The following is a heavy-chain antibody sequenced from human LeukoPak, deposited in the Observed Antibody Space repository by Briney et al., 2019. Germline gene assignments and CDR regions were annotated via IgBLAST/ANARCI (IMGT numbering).Heavy chain of an antibody. J-gene: IGHJ4*02. CDR1: GSTFSMSA. CDR3: AKDGLYYDGSEHVYYFDS. V-gene: IGHV3-23*01. CDR2: IIYSGAAT. Sequence: GGSLRLSCAASGSTFSMSAMTWVRQAPGKGLEFVSSIIYSGAATYYADSVKGRFTISRDNSKNTLCLQMNRLRAEDTALYYCAKDGLYYDGSEHVYYFDSWGQGTLVTVSS. D-gene: IGHD3-22*01.